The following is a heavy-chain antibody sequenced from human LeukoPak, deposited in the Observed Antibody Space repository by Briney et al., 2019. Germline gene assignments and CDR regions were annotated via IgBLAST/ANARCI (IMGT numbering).Heavy chain of an antibody. Sequence: GGSLRLSCAASGVTFDDYGMHWVRQAPGKGLEWVSGISWNSGSIGYADSVKGRFTISRDNAKNSLYLQMNSLRAEDTALYYCAKDMSSGWYKGQFDYWGQGTLVTVSS. V-gene: IGHV3-9*01. J-gene: IGHJ4*02. D-gene: IGHD6-19*01. CDR2: ISWNSGSI. CDR1: GVTFDDYG. CDR3: AKDMSSGWYKGQFDY.